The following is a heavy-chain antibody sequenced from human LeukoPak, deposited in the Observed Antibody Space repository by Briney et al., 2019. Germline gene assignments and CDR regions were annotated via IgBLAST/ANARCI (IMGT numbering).Heavy chain of an antibody. CDR3: ARCPLKYYYGMDV. J-gene: IGHJ6*02. CDR1: GFIVSSYY. CDR2: IYSGGST. D-gene: IGHD6-6*01. V-gene: IGHV3-53*01. Sequence: GGSLRLSCAASGFIVSSYYMNWVRQAPGKGLEWVSVIYSGGSTYYADSVKGRFTISRDNSKNTVYLQMSSLRAEDTAIYYCARCPLKYYYGMDVWGQGTTVTVSS.